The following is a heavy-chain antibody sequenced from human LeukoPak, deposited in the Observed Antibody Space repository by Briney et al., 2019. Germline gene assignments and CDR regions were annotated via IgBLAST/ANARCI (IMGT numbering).Heavy chain of an antibody. Sequence: GGSLRLCCAASGFTFSSYSMNWVRQAPGKGLEWVSSISSSSSYIYYADSVKGRFTISRDNGKNSLYLQMNRLRAEDTAVYYCARPRGCGSSRCNNFDYWGQGTLVTVSS. V-gene: IGHV3-21*01. J-gene: IGHJ4*02. CDR1: GFTFSSYS. CDR2: ISSSSSYI. CDR3: ARPRGCGSSRCNNFDY. D-gene: IGHD2-2*01.